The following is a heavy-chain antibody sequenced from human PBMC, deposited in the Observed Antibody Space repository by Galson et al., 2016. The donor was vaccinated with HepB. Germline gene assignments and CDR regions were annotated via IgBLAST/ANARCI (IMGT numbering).Heavy chain of an antibody. CDR3: AKRAGGGTYYAIDY. D-gene: IGHD1-26*01. CDR2: INSDGGNT. J-gene: IGHJ4*02. Sequence: SLRLSCAASGFTLSSHWMHWVRQAPGKGLVWVARINSDGGNTDYADSVKGRFTVSRDNSKNTLNLQMDSLRVEDTALYFCAKRAGGGTYYAIDYWGQGTLVTVSS. V-gene: IGHV3-74*01. CDR1: GFTLSSHW.